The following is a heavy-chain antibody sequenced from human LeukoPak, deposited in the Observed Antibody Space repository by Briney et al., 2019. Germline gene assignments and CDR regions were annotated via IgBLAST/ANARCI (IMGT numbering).Heavy chain of an antibody. CDR2: IYYSGST. D-gene: IGHD2-21*02. CDR1: GGSISSYY. V-gene: IGHV4-59*01. CDR3: ARVGGRAYCGGDCYPLDY. Sequence: SETLSLTCTVSGGSISSYYWSWIRQPPGKGLEWIGYIYYSGSTNYNPSLKSRVTISVDTSKNQFSLKLSSVTAADTAVYYCARVGGRAYCGGDCYPLDYWGQGTLVTVSS. J-gene: IGHJ4*02.